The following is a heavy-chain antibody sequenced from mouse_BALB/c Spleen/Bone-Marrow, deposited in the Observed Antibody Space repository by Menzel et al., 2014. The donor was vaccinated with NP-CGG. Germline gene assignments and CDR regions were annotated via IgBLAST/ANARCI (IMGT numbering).Heavy chain of an antibody. CDR3: ARDYYGSSDY. V-gene: IGHV5-6-3*01. CDR1: GFTFSSYG. Sequence: EVQGVESGGGLVQPGGSLKLSCAASGFTFSSYGMSWVRQTPDKRLELVATINSNGGSTYYPDSVKVRFTISRDNAKNTLYLQMSSLKSEDTAMYYCARDYYGSSDYWGQGTTLTVSS. D-gene: IGHD1-1*01. J-gene: IGHJ2*01. CDR2: INSNGGST.